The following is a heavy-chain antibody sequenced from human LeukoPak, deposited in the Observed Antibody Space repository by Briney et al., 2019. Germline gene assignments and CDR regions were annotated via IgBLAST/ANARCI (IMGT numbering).Heavy chain of an antibody. CDR1: GYTFTSYY. Sequence: ASVKVSCMASGYTFTSYYIHWVRQAPGQGLEWMGIINPSSSSTSYAQKFQGRVTMTRDTSTSTVYMELSSLSSEDTGVYYCARAPPFCISSSCYIFVHWGQGTLVTVSS. J-gene: IGHJ4*02. CDR2: INPSSSST. D-gene: IGHD2-2*02. CDR3: ARAPPFCISSSCYIFVH. V-gene: IGHV1-46*01.